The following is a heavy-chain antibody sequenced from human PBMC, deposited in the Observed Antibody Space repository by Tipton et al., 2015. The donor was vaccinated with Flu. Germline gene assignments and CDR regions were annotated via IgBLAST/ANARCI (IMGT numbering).Heavy chain of an antibody. CDR1: GFTFSSYG. J-gene: IGHJ1*01. CDR3: AKDLQYDEYFQH. Sequence: SLRLSCAASGFTFSSYGMHWVRQAPGKGLEWVAVISYDGSNKYYADSVKGRFTISRDNSKNTLYLQMNSLRAEDTAVYYCAKDLQYDEYFQHWGQGILVTVSS. V-gene: IGHV3-30*18. D-gene: IGHD4-11*01. CDR2: ISYDGSNK.